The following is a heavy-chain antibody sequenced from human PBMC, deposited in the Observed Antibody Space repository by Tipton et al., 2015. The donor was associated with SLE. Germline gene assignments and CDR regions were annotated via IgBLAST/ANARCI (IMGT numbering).Heavy chain of an antibody. CDR1: NGSISSGNW. D-gene: IGHD2-2*02. Sequence: TLSLTCSVSNGSISSGNWWSWVRQPPGKGLEWIGEIYHSGSTNYNPSLKSRVTISVDTSKNQFSLKLISVTAADTAVYYCASIPYYYSYGMDVWGQGTTVTVSS. CDR2: IYHSGST. CDR3: ASIPYYYSYGMDV. V-gene: IGHV4-4*02. J-gene: IGHJ6*02.